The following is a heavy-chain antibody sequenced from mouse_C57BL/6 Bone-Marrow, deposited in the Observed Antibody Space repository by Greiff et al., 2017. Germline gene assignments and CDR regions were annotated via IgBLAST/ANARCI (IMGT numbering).Heavy chain of an antibody. D-gene: IGHD3-2*02. Sequence: VQLQQSGAELVRPGASVKLSCTASGFNIKDDYMHWVKQRPEQGLEWIGWIDPENGDTEYASKFQGKATITADTSSNTAYLQLSSLTSEDTAVYFCTKHPSQLRLADWGQGTLVTVSA. V-gene: IGHV14-4*01. CDR1: GFNIKDDY. J-gene: IGHJ3*01. CDR2: IDPENGDT. CDR3: TKHPSQLRLAD.